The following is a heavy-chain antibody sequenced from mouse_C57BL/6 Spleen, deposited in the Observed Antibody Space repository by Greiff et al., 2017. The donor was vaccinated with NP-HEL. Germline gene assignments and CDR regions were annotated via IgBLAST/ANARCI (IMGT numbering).Heavy chain of an antibody. CDR3: ARSNAVGATPYFGC. J-gene: IGHJ2*01. Sequence: EVKVVESGGGLVKPGGSLKLSCAASGFTFSDYGMHWVRQAPEKGLEWVAYISSGSSSIYYADTVKGRFTISRDNAKNTLYLHMTSLRSEDTAMYYCARSNAVGATPYFGCWGQGTTVTVAS. CDR2: ISSGSSSI. D-gene: IGHD1-1*01. CDR1: GFTFSDYG. V-gene: IGHV5-17*01.